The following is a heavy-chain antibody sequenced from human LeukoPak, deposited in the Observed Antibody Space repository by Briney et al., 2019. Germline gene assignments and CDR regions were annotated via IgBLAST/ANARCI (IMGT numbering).Heavy chain of an antibody. V-gene: IGHV3-15*01. D-gene: IGHD3-22*01. CDR2: IKSKTDGGTT. Sequence: GGSLRLSCAASGFTFSNAWMSWVRQAPGKGLEWVGRIKSKTDGGTTDYAAPVKGRFTISRDDSKNTLYLQMNSLKTEDTAVYYCTTAFPSYYYDSSGYPVYGLDYWGQGTLDTVSS. CDR3: TTAFPSYYYDSSGYPVYGLDY. J-gene: IGHJ4*02. CDR1: GFTFSNAW.